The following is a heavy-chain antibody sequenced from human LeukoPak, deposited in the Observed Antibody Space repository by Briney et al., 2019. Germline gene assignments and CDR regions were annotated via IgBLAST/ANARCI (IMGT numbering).Heavy chain of an antibody. CDR1: GFTSSSYS. D-gene: IGHD6-19*01. CDR2: ISSSYI. CDR3: ARESSGHIAVAGKRGNYFDY. J-gene: IGHJ4*02. Sequence: PGGSLRLSCAASGFTSSSYSMNWVRQAPGKGLEWVSSISSSYIYYADSVKGRFTISRDNAKNSLYLQMNSLRAEDTAVYYCARESSGHIAVAGKRGNYFDYWGQGTLVTVSS. V-gene: IGHV3-21*04.